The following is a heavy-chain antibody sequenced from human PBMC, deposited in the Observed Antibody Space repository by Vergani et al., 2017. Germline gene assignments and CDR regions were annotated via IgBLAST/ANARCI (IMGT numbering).Heavy chain of an antibody. Sequence: QVQLVESGGGVVQRGGSLRLSCATSGFTLSNYDMQWIRQGPGKGLEFVAFIQFDGSNQYYADSVKGRFTLSRDFSNNTLYLQMNSLRTDDTATYYCAKHFRGWGIDYWGQRTQVIVSS. D-gene: IGHD3-16*01. V-gene: IGHV3-30*02. CDR1: GFTLSNYD. CDR2: IQFDGSNQ. J-gene: IGHJ4*02. CDR3: AKHFRGWGIDY.